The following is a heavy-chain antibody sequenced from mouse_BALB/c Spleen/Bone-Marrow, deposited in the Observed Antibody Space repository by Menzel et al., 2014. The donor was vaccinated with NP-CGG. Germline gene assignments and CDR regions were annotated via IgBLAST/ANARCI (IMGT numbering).Heavy chain of an antibody. Sequence: EVMLVESGGDLVNPGGSLKLSCAASGFTFSSYGMSWVRQTPDKRLEWVATISSGGGYTYYPDSVKGRFTISRDNAKNTLYLQMSSLKSEDTAMYYCARQGNDYAAWFAYWGQGTLVTVSA. J-gene: IGHJ3*01. CDR1: GFTFSSYG. D-gene: IGHD2-4*01. CDR2: ISSGGGYT. CDR3: ARQGNDYAAWFAY. V-gene: IGHV5-6*02.